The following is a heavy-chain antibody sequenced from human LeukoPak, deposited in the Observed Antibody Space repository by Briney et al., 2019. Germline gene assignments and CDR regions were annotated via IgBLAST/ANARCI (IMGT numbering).Heavy chain of an antibody. Sequence: GGSLRLSCAASGFTFSSYAMHWVRQAPGKGLEWVAVISYDGSNKYYADSVKGRFTISRDNSKNTLYLQMNCLRVEDTAVYYCAKEPAYCGCDCRSLSDYWGQGTLVTVSS. J-gene: IGHJ4*02. CDR1: GFTFSSYA. CDR2: ISYDGSNK. D-gene: IGHD2-21*02. CDR3: AKEPAYCGCDCRSLSDY. V-gene: IGHV3-30-3*01.